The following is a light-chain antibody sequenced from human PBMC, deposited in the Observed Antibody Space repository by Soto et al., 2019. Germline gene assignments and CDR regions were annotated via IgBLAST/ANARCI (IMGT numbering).Light chain of an antibody. V-gene: IGKV3-20*01. Sequence: EIVLTQSPGTLSLSPGERATLSCRASQSVSSSYLAWYQQKPGQAPRLLIYRASSRATGIPDRFSGSGSGTDFTLIISRLEPEDFAVYYCQQSGTSLWTFGQGTRVEIK. J-gene: IGKJ1*01. CDR1: QSVSSSY. CDR2: RAS. CDR3: QQSGTSLWT.